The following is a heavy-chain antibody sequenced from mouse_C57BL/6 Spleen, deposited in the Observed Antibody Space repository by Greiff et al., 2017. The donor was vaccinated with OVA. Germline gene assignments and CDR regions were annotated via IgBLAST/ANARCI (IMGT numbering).Heavy chain of an antibody. CDR1: GYTFTSYG. Sequence: QVQLKESGAELARPGASVKLSCKASGYTFTSYGISWVKQRTGQGLEWIGEIYPRSGNTYYNEKFKGKATLTADKSSSTAYMELRSLTSEDSAVYFCAPLYYGSSYDAMDYWGQGTSVTVSS. V-gene: IGHV1-81*01. D-gene: IGHD1-1*01. J-gene: IGHJ4*01. CDR2: IYPRSGNT. CDR3: APLYYGSSYDAMDY.